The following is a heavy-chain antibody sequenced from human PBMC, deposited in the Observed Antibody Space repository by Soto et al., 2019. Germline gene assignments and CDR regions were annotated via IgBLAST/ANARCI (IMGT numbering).Heavy chain of an antibody. V-gene: IGHV1-69*06. CDR3: ARSIAAAEPFDY. Sequence: GASVKVSCKASGGTFSSYAISWVRQAPGQGLEWMGGIIPIFGTANHAQKFQGRVTITADKSTSTAYMELSSLRSEDTAVYYCARSIAAAEPFDYWGQGTLVTVSS. J-gene: IGHJ4*02. CDR2: IIPIFGTA. CDR1: GGTFSSYA. D-gene: IGHD6-13*01.